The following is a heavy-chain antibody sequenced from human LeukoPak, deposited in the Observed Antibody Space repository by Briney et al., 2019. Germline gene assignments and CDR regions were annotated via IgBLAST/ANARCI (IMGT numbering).Heavy chain of an antibody. V-gene: IGHV1-69*06. CDR1: GGTFSSYA. CDR2: IIPVFGTA. CDR3: ARDSSSGWTSFDY. D-gene: IGHD6-19*01. Sequence: SVKVSCKASGGTFSSYAISWVRQAPGQGLEWMGGIIPVFGTANYAQKFQGRVTITADKSTSTAYMELSSLRSEDTAVYYCARDSSSGWTSFDYWGQGTLVTVSS. J-gene: IGHJ4*02.